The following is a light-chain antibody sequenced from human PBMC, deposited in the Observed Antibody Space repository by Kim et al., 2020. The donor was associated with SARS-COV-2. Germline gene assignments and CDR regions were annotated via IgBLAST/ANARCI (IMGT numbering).Light chain of an antibody. Sequence: SGSPGQTATFTCSGDKLGDKYVCWYQQRPGQSPVLVIFHDNKRPSGIPGRFSGSNSGNTATLTISGTQALDEANYFCQAWDSAWVFGGGTKLTVL. CDR2: HDN. V-gene: IGLV3-1*01. J-gene: IGLJ3*02. CDR3: QAWDSAWV. CDR1: KLGDKY.